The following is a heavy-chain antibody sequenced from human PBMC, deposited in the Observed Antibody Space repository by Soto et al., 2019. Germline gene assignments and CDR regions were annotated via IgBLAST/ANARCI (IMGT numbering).Heavy chain of an antibody. D-gene: IGHD3-9*01. Sequence: EVQLVESGGGLVQPGGSLRLSCAASGFTFSTSDMHWVRQATGKGLEWVSTTGAAGDTYYQGSVKGRFTISRENAKSSLSLQMNSLRAGDTAVYYCARALLSGYYNGYFDLWGRGTLVTVSS. CDR3: ARALLSGYYNGYFDL. CDR2: TGAAGDT. CDR1: GFTFSTSD. J-gene: IGHJ2*01. V-gene: IGHV3-13*01.